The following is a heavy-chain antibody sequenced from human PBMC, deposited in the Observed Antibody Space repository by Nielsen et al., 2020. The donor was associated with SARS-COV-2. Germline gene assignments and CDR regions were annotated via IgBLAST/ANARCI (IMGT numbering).Heavy chain of an antibody. CDR1: GGSISSYY. Sequence: SETLSLTCTVSGGSISSYYWSWIRQPAGKGLEWIGRIYTSGSTNYNPSLKSRVTMSVDTSKNQFSLKLSSVTAADTAVYYCAADRWYGFWSGYHGMDVWGQGTTVTVSS. CDR3: AADRWYGFWSGYHGMDV. D-gene: IGHD3-3*01. J-gene: IGHJ6*02. V-gene: IGHV4-4*07. CDR2: IYTSGST.